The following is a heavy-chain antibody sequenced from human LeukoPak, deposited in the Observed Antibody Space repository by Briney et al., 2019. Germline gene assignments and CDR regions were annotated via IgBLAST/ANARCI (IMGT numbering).Heavy chain of an antibody. CDR3: ARTRRYGSGSFNYYYYYMDV. CDR1: GYSISSDY. J-gene: IGHJ6*03. D-gene: IGHD3-10*01. Sequence: SETLSLTCTVSGYSISSDYWSWIRQPPGKGLEWIGEINHSGSTNYNPSLKSRVTISVDTSKNQFSLKLSSVTTADTAVYYCARTRRYGSGSFNYYYYYMDVWGKGTTVTISS. V-gene: IGHV4-34*01. CDR2: INHSGST.